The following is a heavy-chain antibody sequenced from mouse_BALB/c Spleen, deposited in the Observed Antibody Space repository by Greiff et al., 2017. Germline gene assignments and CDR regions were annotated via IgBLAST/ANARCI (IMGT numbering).Heavy chain of an antibody. V-gene: IGHV1-67*01. CDR3: ARVYGSSYTAMDY. J-gene: IGHJ4*01. CDR1: GYTFTDYA. CDR2: ISTYYGNT. D-gene: IGHD1-1*01. Sequence: QVQLKESGPELVRPGVSVKISCKGSGYTFTDYAMHWVKQSHAKSLEWIGVISTYYGNTNYNQKFKGKATMTVDKSSSTAYMELARLTSEDSAIYYCARVYGSSYTAMDYWGQGTSVTVSS.